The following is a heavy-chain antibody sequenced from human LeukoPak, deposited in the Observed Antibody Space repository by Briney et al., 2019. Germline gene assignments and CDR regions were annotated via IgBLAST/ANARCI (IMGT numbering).Heavy chain of an antibody. CDR3: ARDDDYVWGSYRYTVPILPYYYGMDV. CDR2: ISSSSSYI. J-gene: IGHJ6*02. V-gene: IGHV3-21*01. D-gene: IGHD3-16*02. CDR1: GFTFSSYS. Sequence: PGGSLRLSCAASGFTFSSYSMNWVRQAPGKGLEWVSSISSSSSYIYYADSVKGRFTISRDNAKNSLYLQMNSLRAEDTAVYYCARDDDYVWGSYRYTVPILPYYYGMDVWGQGTTVTVSS.